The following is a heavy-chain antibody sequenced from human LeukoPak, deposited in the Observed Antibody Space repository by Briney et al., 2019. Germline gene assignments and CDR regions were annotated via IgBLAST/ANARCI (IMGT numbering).Heavy chain of an antibody. CDR3: ARGRITMGRRVSIPDLDY. V-gene: IGHV3-74*01. Sequence: GGSLRLSCAASGFTFSDYWMHWVRQVPGTGLVWVSRIKSDGSSTKYADSVKGRFTISRDNAKKTLYLQMNSLRGEDAAVYYCARGRITMGRRVSIPDLDYWGQGTLVTVSS. CDR2: IKSDGSST. CDR1: GFTFSDYW. D-gene: IGHD3-10*01. J-gene: IGHJ4*02.